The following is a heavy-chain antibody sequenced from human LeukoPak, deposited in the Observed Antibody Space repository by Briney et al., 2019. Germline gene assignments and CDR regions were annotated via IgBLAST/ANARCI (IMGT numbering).Heavy chain of an antibody. CDR1: GGSISSSSYY. D-gene: IGHD4-17*01. CDR3: ARGTVTSDY. J-gene: IGHJ4*02. CDR2: IYYSGST. V-gene: IGHV4-39*07. Sequence: LETLSLTCTVSGGSISSSSYYWGWIRQPPGKGLEWIGSIYYSGSTYYNPSLKSRVTISVDTSKNQFSLKLSSVTAADTAVYYCARGTVTSDYWGQGTLVTVSS.